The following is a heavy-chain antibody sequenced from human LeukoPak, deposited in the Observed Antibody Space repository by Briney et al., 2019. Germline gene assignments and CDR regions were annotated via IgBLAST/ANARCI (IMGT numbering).Heavy chain of an antibody. J-gene: IGHJ4*02. V-gene: IGHV3-53*01. CDR3: ARGLMYYDTSGFGDY. Sequence: PGGSLRLSCAASGFTDSSNYMSWVRQAPGKGLEWVSVIYSGGSTYYADSVKGRFTISRDNSKNTLYLQMNSLRTEDTAVYYCARGLMYYDTSGFGDYWGQGTLVTVSS. D-gene: IGHD3-22*01. CDR2: IYSGGST. CDR1: GFTDSSNY.